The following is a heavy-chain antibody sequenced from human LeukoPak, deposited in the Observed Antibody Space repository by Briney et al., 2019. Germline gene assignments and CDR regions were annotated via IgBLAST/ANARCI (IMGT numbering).Heavy chain of an antibody. Sequence: GGSLRPSCAASEFSFSSSGMHWVRQAPGKGLEWVTFIRNDGSKKYYADSVKGRFTISRDNSKNTLYLQMNSLRAEDTAVYYCAKGDSYGYVRWGQGTLVTVSS. V-gene: IGHV3-30*02. D-gene: IGHD5-18*01. CDR2: IRNDGSKK. CDR3: AKGDSYGYVR. J-gene: IGHJ4*02. CDR1: EFSFSSSG.